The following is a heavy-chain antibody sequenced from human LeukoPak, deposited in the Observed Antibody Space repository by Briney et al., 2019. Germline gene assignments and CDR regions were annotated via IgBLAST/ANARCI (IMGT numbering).Heavy chain of an antibody. CDR2: LSGSGGVT. V-gene: IGHV3-23*01. CDR3: AKEGGDYDFWSGPNYDQRFDY. J-gene: IGHJ4*02. CDR1: GFIFSNFP. D-gene: IGHD3-3*01. Sequence: GGSLRLSCAASGFIFSNFPISWVRQAPGKGLDWVSALSGSGGVTYYTDSVKGRFTVSRDNSKNTLYLQMDSLRAEDTAVYYCAKEGGDYDFWSGPNYDQRFDYWGQGTLVTVSS.